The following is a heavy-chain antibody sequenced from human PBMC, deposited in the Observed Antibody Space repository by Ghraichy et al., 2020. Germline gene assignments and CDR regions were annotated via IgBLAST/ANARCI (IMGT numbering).Heavy chain of an antibody. V-gene: IGHV4-38-2*02. D-gene: IGHD3-16*02. CDR3: ARSDSFRLAGMYYFDY. J-gene: IGHJ4*02. Sequence: SCTVSGYSISSGYYWGWIRQPPGKGLEWIGAIFHSGTTYYKTSLKSRITISVDTSKNQFSLKLSSVTAADTAVYFCARSDSFRLAGMYYFDYWGQGTQVTVSS. CDR2: IFHSGTT. CDR1: GYSISSGYY.